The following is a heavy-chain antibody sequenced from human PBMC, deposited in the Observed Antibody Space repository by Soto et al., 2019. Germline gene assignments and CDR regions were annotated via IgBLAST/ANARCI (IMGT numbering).Heavy chain of an antibody. CDR3: EGNCNCCFHF. CDR1: GFDFSDFH. V-gene: IGHV3-11*03. Sequence: PGGSLRLSCVASGFDFSDFHISWVRQAPGKGLEWISYISSSFGHTDYAESVKGRFTISRDNAKSSVFLEMSDLRSDDTAVYYCEGNCNCCFHFWGQGTMVTVYS. D-gene: IGHD1-1*01. J-gene: IGHJ4*02. CDR2: ISSSFGHT.